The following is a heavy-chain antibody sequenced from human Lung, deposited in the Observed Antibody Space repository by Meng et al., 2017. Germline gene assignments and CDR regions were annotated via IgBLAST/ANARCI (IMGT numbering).Heavy chain of an antibody. J-gene: IGHJ4*02. V-gene: IGHV4-4*02. CDR3: ARGYYSDSH. CDR1: GASIDTDNW. D-gene: IGHD3-22*01. Sequence: QVQLQEAGPGLGKPSGTLSLTCAVSGASIDTDNWWTWVRQSPGKGLEWIGEIHHSGSTNYNPSLKSRVILSVDKSKNQFSLKVNSVTAADTAVYYCARGYYSDSHWGQGTLVTVSS. CDR2: IHHSGST.